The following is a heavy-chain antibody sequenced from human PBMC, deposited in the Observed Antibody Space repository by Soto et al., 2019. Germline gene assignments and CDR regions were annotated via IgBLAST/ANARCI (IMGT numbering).Heavy chain of an antibody. D-gene: IGHD6-6*01. CDR3: VKASTYSSSQGWFDP. J-gene: IGHJ5*02. V-gene: IGHV3-9*01. CDR1: GFSFDGYA. CDR2: ISWNSGNI. Sequence: GGSLRLSCAASGFSFDGYAMNWVRQPPGKGLEWVSGISWNSGNIDYADSVKGRFTISRDNAKNSLYLQMNSLRAEDTALYYCVKASTYSSSQGWFDPWGQGTMVTVSS.